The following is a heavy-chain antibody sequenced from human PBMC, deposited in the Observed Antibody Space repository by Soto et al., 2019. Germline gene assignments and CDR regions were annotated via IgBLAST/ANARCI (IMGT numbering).Heavy chain of an antibody. J-gene: IGHJ4*02. CDR3: ARWPGGFGDFRLDY. V-gene: IGHV4-4*07. CDR2: IYSGGST. Sequence: QGQLQEWGPELVKPSETLSRTCTVSGGSITTDYGSWIRQPAGKGLEWIGRIYSGGSTNYNPTLRNRVTVSVDMPTDKCSLNLVSVTDADTAVYYCARWPGGFGDFRLDYWGQGNLVTVSS. D-gene: IGHD3-10*01. CDR1: GGSITTDY.